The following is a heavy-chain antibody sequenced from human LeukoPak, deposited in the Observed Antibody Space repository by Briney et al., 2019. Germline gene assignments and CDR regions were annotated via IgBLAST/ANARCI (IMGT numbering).Heavy chain of an antibody. CDR1: EYTFTGYY. Sequence: VASVKVSCKASEYTFTGYYTHWVRQAPGQGLEWMGWINPNSGGANYAQKFQGRVTMTRDTSISTAYMELSRLRSDDTAVYYCARDRSGQVVLWGEGTLVTVSS. J-gene: IGHJ4*02. D-gene: IGHD6-13*01. V-gene: IGHV1-2*02. CDR2: INPNSGGA. CDR3: ARDRSGQVVL.